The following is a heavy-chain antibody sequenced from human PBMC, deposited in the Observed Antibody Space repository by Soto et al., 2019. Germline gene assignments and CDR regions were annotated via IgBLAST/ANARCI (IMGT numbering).Heavy chain of an antibody. CDR2: ISGSGGST. D-gene: IGHD3-10*01. CDR1: GFTFSSYA. V-gene: IGHV3-23*01. CDR3: AKDTLGKTLNYSIITPGWYFDL. J-gene: IGHJ2*01. Sequence: EVQLLESGGGLVQPGGSLRLSCAASGFTFSSYAMSWVRQAPGKGLEWVSAISGSGGSTYYADSVKGRFTISRDNSKNTLYLQMNSLRAEDTAVYYCAKDTLGKTLNYSIITPGWYFDLWGRGTLVTVSS.